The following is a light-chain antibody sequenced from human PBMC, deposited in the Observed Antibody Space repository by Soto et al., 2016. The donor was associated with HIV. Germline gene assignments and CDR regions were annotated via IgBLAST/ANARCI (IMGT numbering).Light chain of an antibody. V-gene: IGLV3-21*02. CDR3: QVWDNISGHTYV. J-gene: IGLJ1*01. CDR2: DDS. CDR1: NIGTKA. Sequence: SNELTQPPSVSVASGETATITCGGDNIGTKAVHWYQQRPGQAPVLILFDDSDRPSGIPERFSASKSQNTATLTIRRVEAGDEADFYCQVWDNISGHTYVFGTGTKVTVL.